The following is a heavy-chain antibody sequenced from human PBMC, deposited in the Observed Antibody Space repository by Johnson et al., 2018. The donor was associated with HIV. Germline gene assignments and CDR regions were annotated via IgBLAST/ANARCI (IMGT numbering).Heavy chain of an antibody. CDR2: ISYDGSNK. V-gene: IGHV3-30*04. CDR1: GFTFSSYT. Sequence: QVHSVESGGGVVQPGRSLRLSCAASGFTFSSYTMHWVRQAPGKGLEWVAVISYDGSNKYYADSVKGQFTISRDNSKNTLYLQMNSLRAEDTAVYYCAREGGVHCTGGVCYRSTDAFDFWGQGTMVTVSS. D-gene: IGHD2-8*02. J-gene: IGHJ3*01. CDR3: AREGGVHCTGGVCYRSTDAFDF.